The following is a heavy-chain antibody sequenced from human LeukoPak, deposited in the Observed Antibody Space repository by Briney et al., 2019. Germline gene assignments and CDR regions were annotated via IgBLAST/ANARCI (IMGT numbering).Heavy chain of an antibody. CDR2: IYPGDSDT. V-gene: IGHV5-51*01. CDR3: TRSPDIDILTGYSRYYFDY. J-gene: IGHJ4*02. CDR1: GYSFTSYW. D-gene: IGHD3-9*01. Sequence: GESLKISCKGSGYSFTSYWIGWVRQMPGKGLECMGIIYPGDSDTRYSPSFQGQGTISADKSISTAYLQWNSLKASDTAIYYCTRSPDIDILTGYSRYYFDYWGQGTLVTVSS.